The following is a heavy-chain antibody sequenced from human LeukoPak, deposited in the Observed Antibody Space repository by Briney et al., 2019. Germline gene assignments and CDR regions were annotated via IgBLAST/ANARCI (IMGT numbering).Heavy chain of an antibody. J-gene: IGHJ4*02. D-gene: IGHD3-10*01. CDR1: GGSISSYY. CDR3: AREARMDGSGNH. V-gene: IGHV4-59*01. Sequence: PSETLSLTCTVSGGSISSYYWSWIRQPPGKGLEWIGYIYYSGSTNYNPSLKSRVTISVDTSKNQFSLKLSSVTAADTAVYYCAREARMDGSGNHWGQGTLVTVSS. CDR2: IYYSGST.